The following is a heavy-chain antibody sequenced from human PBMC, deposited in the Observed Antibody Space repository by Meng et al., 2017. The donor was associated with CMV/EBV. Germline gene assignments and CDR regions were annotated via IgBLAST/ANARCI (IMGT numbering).Heavy chain of an antibody. CDR1: GFTVSSNY. J-gene: IGHJ4*02. D-gene: IGHD3-3*02. CDR2: IYSGGST. V-gene: IGHV3-66*01. Sequence: ELVESGGGLVQPGGSLRLSCAASGFTVSSNYMSWVRQAPGKGLEWVSVIYSGGSTYYADSVKGRFTISRDNSKNTLYLQMNSLRAEDTAVYYCLLVFGRGVIDYWGQGTLVTVSS. CDR3: LLVFGRGVIDY.